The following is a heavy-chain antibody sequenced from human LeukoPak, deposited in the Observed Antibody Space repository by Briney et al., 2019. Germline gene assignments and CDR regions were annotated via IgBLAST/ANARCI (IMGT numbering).Heavy chain of an antibody. V-gene: IGHV4-59*01. Sequence: SETLSLTCTVSGGSISSYYWSWIRQPPGKGLEWIGYIYYSGSTNYNPSLKSRVTISVDTSKNQFSLKLSSVTAADTAVYYCARETKFRYDSSGYPYYFDYWGQGTLVTVSS. J-gene: IGHJ4*02. CDR2: IYYSGST. D-gene: IGHD3-22*01. CDR3: ARETKFRYDSSGYPYYFDY. CDR1: GGSISSYY.